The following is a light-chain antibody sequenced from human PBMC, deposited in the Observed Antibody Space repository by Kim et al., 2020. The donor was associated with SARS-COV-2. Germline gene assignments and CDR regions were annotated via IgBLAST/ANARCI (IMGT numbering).Light chain of an antibody. J-gene: IGLJ3*02. CDR1: SSNIGAGYD. V-gene: IGLV1-40*01. CDR3: QSYDSSLSGPNWV. Sequence: VTSSCTGSSSNIGAGYDVLWYQQLPGTAPKLLIYGNSNRPSGVPDRFSGSKSGTSASLAITGLQAEDEADYYCQSYDSSLSGPNWVFGGGTQLAVL. CDR2: GNS.